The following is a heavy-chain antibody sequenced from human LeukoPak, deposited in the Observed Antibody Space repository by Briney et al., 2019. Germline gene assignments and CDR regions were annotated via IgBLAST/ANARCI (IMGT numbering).Heavy chain of an antibody. CDR1: GGSIGSYH. Sequence: PSETLSLTCSLSGGSIGSYHWNWIRQPSGKGLEWIGIVFNNGGTKHNPSLKSRVAISVDTSKNQFALKLSSVTAADPAVYYCVASYGGYVLDYWGQGALVIVSS. CDR3: VASYGGYVLDY. J-gene: IGHJ4*02. D-gene: IGHD5-12*01. CDR2: VFNNGGT. V-gene: IGHV4-59*01.